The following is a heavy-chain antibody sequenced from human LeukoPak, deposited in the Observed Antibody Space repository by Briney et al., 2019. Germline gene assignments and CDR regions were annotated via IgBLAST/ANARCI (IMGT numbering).Heavy chain of an antibody. CDR3: AKDIRRYFDWLSNDAFDI. CDR1: GFTFSSYA. J-gene: IGHJ3*02. Sequence: GGSLRLSCAASGFTFSSYAMHWVRQAPGKGLEWVAVISYDGSNKYYADSVKGRFTISRDNSKNTLYLQMNSLRAEDTALYYCAKDIRRYFDWLSNDAFDIWGQGTMVTVSS. CDR2: ISYDGSNK. D-gene: IGHD3-9*01. V-gene: IGHV3-30-3*01.